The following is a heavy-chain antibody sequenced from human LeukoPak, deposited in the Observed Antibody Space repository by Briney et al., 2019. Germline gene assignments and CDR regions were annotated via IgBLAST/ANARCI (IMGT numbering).Heavy chain of an antibody. CDR1: GGSISSYY. Sequence: RASETLSLTCTVSGGSISSYYWSWLRQPPGKGLEWIGYIYYSGSTNYNPSLKSRVTISVDTSKNQFSLKLSSVTAADTAVYYCARQGYDSSGFDYWGQGTLVTVSS. CDR2: IYYSGST. V-gene: IGHV4-59*08. D-gene: IGHD3-22*01. CDR3: ARQGYDSSGFDY. J-gene: IGHJ4*02.